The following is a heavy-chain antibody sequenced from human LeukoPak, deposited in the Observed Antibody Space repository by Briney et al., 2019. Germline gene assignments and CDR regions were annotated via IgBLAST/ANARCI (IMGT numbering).Heavy chain of an antibody. V-gene: IGHV1-46*01. D-gene: IGHD2-15*01. J-gene: IGHJ6*03. CDR3: ARARLDCSGGSCYPAPSYYYYMDV. CDR2: INPSGGST. Sequence: ASVKVSFKASGYTFTSYYMHWVRQAPGQGLEWMGIINPSGGSTSYAQKFQGRVTMTRDTSTSTVYMELSSLRSEDTAVYYCARARLDCSGGSCYPAPSYYYYMDVWGKGTTVTVSS. CDR1: GYTFTSYY.